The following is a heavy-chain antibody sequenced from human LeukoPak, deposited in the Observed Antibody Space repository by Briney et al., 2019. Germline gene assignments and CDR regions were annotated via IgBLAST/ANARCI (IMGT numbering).Heavy chain of an antibody. CDR2: ISGSGGST. CDR1: GFTFSSYA. CDR3: AKDRRPSIAVAGFARRYFDY. D-gene: IGHD6-19*01. Sequence: GGSLRLSCAASGFTFSSYAMSWVRQAPGKGLEWVSAISGSGGSTYYADSVKGRFTISRDNSKNTLYLQMNSLRAEDTAVYYCAKDRRPSIAVAGFARRYFDYWGQGTLVTVSS. V-gene: IGHV3-23*01. J-gene: IGHJ4*02.